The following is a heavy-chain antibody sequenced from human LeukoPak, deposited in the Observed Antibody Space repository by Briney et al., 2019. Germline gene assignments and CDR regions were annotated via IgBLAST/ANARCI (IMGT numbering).Heavy chain of an antibody. CDR2: ISYDGSNK. J-gene: IGHJ3*02. CDR1: GFTFSSYG. D-gene: IGHD5-18*01. Sequence: GGSLRLSCAASGFTFSSYGMHWVRQAPGKGREWVAVISYDGSNKYYADSVKGRFTISRDNSKNTLYLQMNSLRAEDTAVYYCAKTAVDTAMVTEFAFDIWGQGTMVTVSS. CDR3: AKTAVDTAMVTEFAFDI. V-gene: IGHV3-30*18.